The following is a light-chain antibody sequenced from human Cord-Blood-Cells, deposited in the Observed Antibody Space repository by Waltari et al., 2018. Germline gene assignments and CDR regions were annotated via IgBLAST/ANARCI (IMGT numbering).Light chain of an antibody. Sequence: DIVMTQSPDSLAVSLGAWATINCKSSQSVLYSSNNKNYLAWYQQKPGQPPKLLIYWASTRESGVPDRFSGSGSGTDFTLTISSLQAEDVAVYYCQQYYSTPFTFGPGTKVDIK. CDR1: QSVLYSSNNKNY. CDR2: WAS. J-gene: IGKJ3*01. V-gene: IGKV4-1*01. CDR3: QQYYSTPFT.